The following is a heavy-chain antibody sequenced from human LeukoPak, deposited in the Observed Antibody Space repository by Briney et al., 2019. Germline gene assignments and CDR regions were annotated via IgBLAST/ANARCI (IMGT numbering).Heavy chain of an antibody. Sequence: SETLSLTCAVYGGSFSGYYWSWIRQPPGKGLEWIGEINHSGSTNYSPSLKSRVTISVDTSKNQFSLKLSSVTAADTAVYYCAIDFVRPMAAAVGYYYYGMDVWGQGSTVTVSS. CDR3: AIDFVRPMAAAVGYYYYGMDV. D-gene: IGHD6-13*01. V-gene: IGHV4-34*01. CDR2: INHSGST. CDR1: GGSFSGYY. J-gene: IGHJ6*02.